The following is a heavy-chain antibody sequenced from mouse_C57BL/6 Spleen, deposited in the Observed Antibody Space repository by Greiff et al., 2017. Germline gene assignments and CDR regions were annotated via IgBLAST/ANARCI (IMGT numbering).Heavy chain of an antibody. V-gene: IGHV1-82*01. CDR3: ARGVYYGSSYDFDY. CDR1: GYAFSSSW. CDR2: IYPGDGDT. D-gene: IGHD1-1*01. J-gene: IGHJ2*01. Sequence: QVQLKQSGPELVKPGASVKISCKASGYAFSSSWMNWVKQRPGKGLEWIGRIYPGDGDTNYNGKFKGKATLTADKSSSTAYMQLSSLTSEDSAVYFCARGVYYGSSYDFDYWGQGTTLTVSS.